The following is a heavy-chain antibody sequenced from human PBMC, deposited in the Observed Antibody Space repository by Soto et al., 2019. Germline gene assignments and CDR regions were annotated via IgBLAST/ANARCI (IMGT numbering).Heavy chain of an antibody. J-gene: IGHJ6*02. Sequence: QVQLVESGGGVVQPGRSLRLSCAASGFTFSSYGMHWVRQAPGKGLEWVALISYDGSNKYYADSVKGRFTISRDNSKNTLYLKMNSLRAEDTAVYYGAKVSGPAAIAYYYYGMDVWGQGTTVTVSS. V-gene: IGHV3-30*18. D-gene: IGHD2-2*01. CDR1: GFTFSSYG. CDR2: ISYDGSNK. CDR3: AKVSGPAAIAYYYYGMDV.